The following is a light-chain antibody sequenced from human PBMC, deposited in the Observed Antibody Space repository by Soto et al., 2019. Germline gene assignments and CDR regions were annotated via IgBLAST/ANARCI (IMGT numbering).Light chain of an antibody. Sequence: EIVLTQTPRTLSLSPGERATLSCRASESVSSSFLAWYQQKPGQAPRLLIYRTSNRVTGIPDRFSGSGSGTDFTLTISRLEPEDFAVYYCQHYGSSLWTFGQGTKVDIK. CDR3: QHYGSSLWT. CDR2: RTS. CDR1: ESVSSSF. J-gene: IGKJ1*01. V-gene: IGKV3-20*01.